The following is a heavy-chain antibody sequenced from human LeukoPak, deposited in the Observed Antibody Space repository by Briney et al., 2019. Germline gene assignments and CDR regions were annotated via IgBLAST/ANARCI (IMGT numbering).Heavy chain of an antibody. V-gene: IGHV1-2*02. J-gene: IGHJ5*02. CDR3: AGDPAANTIFGVVRPFDP. CDR2: INPNSGGT. D-gene: IGHD3-3*01. CDR1: GYTFTGYY. Sequence: ASVKVSCKASGYTFTGYYMHWVRQAPGQGLEWMGWINPNSGGTNYAQKFQGRVTMTRDTSISTAYMELSRLRSDDTAVYYCAGDPAANTIFGVVRPFDPWGQGTLVTVSS.